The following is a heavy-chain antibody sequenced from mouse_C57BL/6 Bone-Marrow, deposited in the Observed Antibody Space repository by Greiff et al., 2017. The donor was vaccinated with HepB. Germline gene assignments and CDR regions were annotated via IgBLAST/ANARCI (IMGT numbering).Heavy chain of an antibody. Sequence: QVQLQQSGPELVKPGASVKISCKASGYAFSSSWMNWVKQRPGKGLEWIGRIYPGDGDTNYNGKFKGKATLTADESSSTAYMQLSSLTSEDSAVYFCAKSHGSSFSYAMDYWGQGTSVTVSS. J-gene: IGHJ4*01. CDR3: AKSHGSSFSYAMDY. D-gene: IGHD1-1*01. CDR2: IYPGDGDT. CDR1: GYAFSSSW. V-gene: IGHV1-82*01.